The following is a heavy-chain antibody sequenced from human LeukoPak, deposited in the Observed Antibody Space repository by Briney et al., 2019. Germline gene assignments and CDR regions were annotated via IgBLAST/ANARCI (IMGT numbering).Heavy chain of an antibody. CDR3: ARFGFGELPVDC. CDR2: ISSSSSYI. J-gene: IGHJ4*02. CDR1: GFTLSSYS. D-gene: IGHD3-10*01. Sequence: GGSLRLSCAASGFTLSSYSMNWVRQAPGKGLEWVSSISSSSSYIYYADSVKGRFTISRDNAKNSLYLQMNSLRAEDTAVYYCARFGFGELPVDCWGQGTLVTVSS. V-gene: IGHV3-21*01.